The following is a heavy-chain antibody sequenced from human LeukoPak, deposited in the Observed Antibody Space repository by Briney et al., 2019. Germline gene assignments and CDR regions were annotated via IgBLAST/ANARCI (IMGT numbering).Heavy chain of an antibody. CDR3: ARDIVATIELLSDY. CDR2: ISAYNGNT. J-gene: IGHJ4*02. CDR1: SYTFTSYA. D-gene: IGHD5-12*01. V-gene: IGHV1-18*01. Sequence: ASVKLSCKASSYTFTSYATSWVRPAPGQGLGWMGWISAYNGNTNYAQNLQGRVTMTTDTSTSTGYMELRSLRSADTAVYYCARDIVATIELLSDYWGQGTLVTVSS.